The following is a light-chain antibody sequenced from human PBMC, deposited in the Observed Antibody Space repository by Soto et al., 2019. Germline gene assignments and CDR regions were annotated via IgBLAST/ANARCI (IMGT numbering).Light chain of an antibody. V-gene: IGLV2-23*03. J-gene: IGLJ1*01. CDR3: CSYAGSSTFPYV. CDR2: EGS. Sequence: QSALTQLASVSGSPGQSITISCTGTSSDVGSYNLVSWYQQHPGKAPKLMIYEGSKRPSGVSNRFSGSKSGNTASLTISGLQAEDEADYYCCSYAGSSTFPYVFGTGTKVTVL. CDR1: SSDVGSYNL.